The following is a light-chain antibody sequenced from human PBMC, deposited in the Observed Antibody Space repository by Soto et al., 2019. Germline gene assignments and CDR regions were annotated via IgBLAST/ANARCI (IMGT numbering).Light chain of an antibody. CDR3: QSYDRSLSGYV. CDR1: SSNIGADYD. CDR2: GYI. Sequence: QSVLTQPPSVSGAPGQRVTISCTGSSSNIGADYDVHWYQQLPGTAPKLLIYGYINRPSGFPDRFSGSRSGTSASLAITGLQAEDEADYYCQSYDRSLSGYVFGTGTKLTVL. V-gene: IGLV1-40*01. J-gene: IGLJ1*01.